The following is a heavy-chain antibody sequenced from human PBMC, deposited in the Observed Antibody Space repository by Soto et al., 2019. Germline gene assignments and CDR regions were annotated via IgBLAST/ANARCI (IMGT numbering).Heavy chain of an antibody. V-gene: IGHV3-7*01. CDR1: GFTFRSYW. D-gene: IGHD3-16*02. CDR3: TRDRLSKNWYDP. CDR2: INQDGSQK. Sequence: GGSLRLSCAASGFTFRSYWMSWVRQAPGKGLEWVANINQDGSQKYYVDSVKGRFTISRDNAKNSLFLQMNSLRGEDTAVYYCTRDRLSKNWYDPWSQGTLVTVSS. J-gene: IGHJ5*02.